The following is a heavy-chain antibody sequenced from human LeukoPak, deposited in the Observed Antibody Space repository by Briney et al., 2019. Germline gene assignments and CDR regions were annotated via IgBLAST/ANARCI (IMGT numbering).Heavy chain of an antibody. Sequence: SETLSLTCTVSGGSISSYYWSWIRQPPGKGLEWIGYIYYTGSTDNNPSLKSRVTISVDTSKNQFSLKLSSVTAADTAVYYCARSLWFGEYHFDYWGQGTLVTASS. J-gene: IGHJ4*02. D-gene: IGHD3-10*01. CDR3: ARSLWFGEYHFDY. CDR2: IYYTGST. V-gene: IGHV4-59*01. CDR1: GGSISSYY.